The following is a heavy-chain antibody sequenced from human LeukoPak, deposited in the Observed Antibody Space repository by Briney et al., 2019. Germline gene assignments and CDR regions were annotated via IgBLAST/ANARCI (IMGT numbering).Heavy chain of an antibody. CDR2: ISYDGSNK. V-gene: IGHV3-30*18. D-gene: IGHD3-22*01. J-gene: IGHJ4*02. Sequence: PGGSLRLSCAASGSTFSSYGMHWVRQAPGKGLEWVAVISYDGSNKYYADSVKGRFTISRDNSKNTLYLQMNSLRAEDTAVYYCAKDSDSGYLGYWGQGTLVTVSS. CDR1: GSTFSSYG. CDR3: AKDSDSGYLGY.